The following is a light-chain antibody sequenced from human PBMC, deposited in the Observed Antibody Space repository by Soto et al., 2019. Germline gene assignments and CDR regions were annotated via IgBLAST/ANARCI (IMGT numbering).Light chain of an antibody. V-gene: IGKV1-13*02. J-gene: IGKJ2*01. CDR3: QQFNSYPPT. Sequence: AIQLTQSPSSLSASVGDRVTITCRASQSISSALAWYQQKPGKAPKLLIYDASSLESGVTSRFSGSGSGTDFTLTISSLQPEDFATYYCQQFNSYPPTFGQGTKLEIK. CDR1: QSISSA. CDR2: DAS.